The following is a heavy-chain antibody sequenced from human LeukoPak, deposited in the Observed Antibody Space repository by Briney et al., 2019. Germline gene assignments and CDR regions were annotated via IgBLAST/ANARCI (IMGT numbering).Heavy chain of an antibody. CDR3: ARQHSGYEYYFDY. J-gene: IGHJ4*02. D-gene: IGHD5-12*01. CDR2: IYPGDSDT. V-gene: IGHV5-51*01. CDR1: GYSFTSYW. Sequence: GESLKISCKGSGYSFTSYWIGWVRQMPGKGLEWMGIIYPGDSDTIYSPSFQGQVTISADKSISTAYLQWSSLKASDTAMYYCARQHSGYEYYFDYWGQGTLVTVSS.